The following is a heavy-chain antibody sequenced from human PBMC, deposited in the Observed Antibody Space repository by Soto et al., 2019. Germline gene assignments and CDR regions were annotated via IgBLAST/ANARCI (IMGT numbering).Heavy chain of an antibody. CDR3: ATYSSSYLDY. D-gene: IGHD6-6*01. CDR2: INPNSGVT. Sequence: GASVKVSFKASGYTFTGYYMHWVRQAPGQGLEWMGWINPNSGVTNYAQKFQGRVTMTRDTSISTAYMELSRLRSDDTAVYYCATYSSSYLDYWGQGTLVTVSS. CDR1: GYTFTGYY. V-gene: IGHV1-2*02. J-gene: IGHJ4*02.